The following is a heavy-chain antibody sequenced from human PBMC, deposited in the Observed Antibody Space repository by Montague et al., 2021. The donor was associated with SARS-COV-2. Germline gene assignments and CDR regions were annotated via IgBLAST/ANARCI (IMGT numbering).Heavy chain of an antibody. Sequence: SETLSLTCTVSGGSITSYYWTWIRQPPGKGLEWVGRIYYSGSTNYNPSLKSRVTISVDTSKNQFSLELSSVTAAATAVYYCASTGIGAYDILTGYTVNAFDMWGQGTMGTVSS. D-gene: IGHD3-9*01. CDR3: ASTGIGAYDILTGYTVNAFDM. CDR2: IYYSGST. V-gene: IGHV4-59*01. CDR1: GGSITSYY. J-gene: IGHJ3*02.